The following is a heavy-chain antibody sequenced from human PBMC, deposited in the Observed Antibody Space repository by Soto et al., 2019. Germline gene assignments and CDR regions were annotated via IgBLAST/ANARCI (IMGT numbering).Heavy chain of an antibody. CDR2: IYTSGST. CDR3: ARTQNYYDSSGYYTTAYYFDY. D-gene: IGHD3-22*01. V-gene: IGHV4-4*07. Sequence: SETLSLTCTVSSGSISSYYWSWIRQPAGKGLEWIGRIYTSGSTNYNPSLKSRVTMSVDTSKNQFSLKLSSVTAADTAVYYCARTQNYYDSSGYYTTAYYFDYWGQGTLVTVSS. CDR1: SGSISSYY. J-gene: IGHJ4*02.